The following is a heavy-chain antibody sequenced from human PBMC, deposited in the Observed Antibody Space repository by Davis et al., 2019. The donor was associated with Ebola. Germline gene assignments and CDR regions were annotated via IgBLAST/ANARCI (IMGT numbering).Heavy chain of an antibody. CDR3: ARESSLWGYYFDY. CDR2: ISSSSSYI. D-gene: IGHD5-18*01. V-gene: IGHV3-11*06. CDR1: GFTFSDYY. J-gene: IGHJ4*02. Sequence: GESLKISCAASGFTFSDYYMSWIRQAPGKGLGWVSSISSSSSYIYYADSVKGRSTISRDNAKNSLYLQMNSLRAEDTAVYYCARESSLWGYYFDYWGQGTLVTVSS.